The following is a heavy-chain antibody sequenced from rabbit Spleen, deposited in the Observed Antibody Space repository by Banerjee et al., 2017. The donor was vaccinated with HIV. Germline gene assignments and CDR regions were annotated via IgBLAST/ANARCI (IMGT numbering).Heavy chain of an antibody. J-gene: IGHJ3*01. CDR2: INAVTGKA. D-gene: IGHD8-1*01. Sequence: QEQLVESGGGLVRPEGSLKLSCTASGFSFSNKAVMCWVRQAPGKGLQWIACINAVTGKAVYATWVKGRFTISKTSSTTVTLQMASLTAADTATYFCARDGAGGSYFALWGQGTLVTVS. CDR3: ARDGAGGSYFAL. CDR1: GFSFSNKAV. V-gene: IGHV1S45*01.